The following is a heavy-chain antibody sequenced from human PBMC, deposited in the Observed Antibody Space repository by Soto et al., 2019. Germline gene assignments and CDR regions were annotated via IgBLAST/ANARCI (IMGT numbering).Heavy chain of an antibody. J-gene: IGHJ3*01. CDR2: IYPGDSDT. CDR3: ARTLNWGADAFDV. V-gene: IGHV5-51*01. CDR1: GYSFTIYW. D-gene: IGHD7-27*01. Sequence: PGESLKISCKGSGYSFTIYWIGWVRQMPGKGLEWMGIIYPGDSDTRYSPSFEGQVTISADKSISTAYLLWRSLKASDTAMYYCARTLNWGADAFDVWGQGTMVTVSS.